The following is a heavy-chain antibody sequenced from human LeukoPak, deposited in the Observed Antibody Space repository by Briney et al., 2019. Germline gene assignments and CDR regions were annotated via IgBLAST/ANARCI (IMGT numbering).Heavy chain of an antibody. CDR1: GGSISSHY. J-gene: IGHJ5*02. Sequence: SETLSLTCTLSGGSISSHYWSWIRQPAGKGLEYIGHIHTSGSTNYNPSLKSRVTMPVDTSKKQFSLKLSSVTAADTAVYYCARDPCSSGRCYWFDPWGQGTLVTVSS. CDR2: IHTSGST. V-gene: IGHV4-4*07. CDR3: ARDPCSSGRCYWFDP. D-gene: IGHD2-15*01.